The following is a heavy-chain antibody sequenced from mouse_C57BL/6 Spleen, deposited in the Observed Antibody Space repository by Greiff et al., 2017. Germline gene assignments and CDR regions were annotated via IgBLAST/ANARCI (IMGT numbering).Heavy chain of an antibody. CDR1: GYTFTSYW. Sequence: QVQLQQSGAELVKPGASVKMSCKASGYTFTSYWITWVKQRPGQGLEWIGDIYPGSGSTNYNEKFKSKATLTVDTSSSTAYMQLSSLTSEDSAVYYCASSIYGSSENYFDYWGQGTTLTVSS. J-gene: IGHJ2*01. D-gene: IGHD1-1*01. CDR3: ASSIYGSSENYFDY. V-gene: IGHV1-55*01. CDR2: IYPGSGST.